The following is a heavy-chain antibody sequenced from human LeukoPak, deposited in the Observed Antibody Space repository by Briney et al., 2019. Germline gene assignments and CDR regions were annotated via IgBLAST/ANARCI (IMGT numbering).Heavy chain of an antibody. D-gene: IGHD3-22*01. CDR2: INPSGGST. CDR1: GYTFTSYY. J-gene: IGHJ4*02. Sequence: ASVKVSCKASGYTFTSYYMHWVRQAPGQGLEWMGIINPSGGSTSYAQKFQGRVTMTRDTSTSTVYMELSSLRSEDTAVYYCARDPYYYDSSGYYRVFDYWGQGTLVTVSS. V-gene: IGHV1-46*01. CDR3: ARDPYYYDSSGYYRVFDY.